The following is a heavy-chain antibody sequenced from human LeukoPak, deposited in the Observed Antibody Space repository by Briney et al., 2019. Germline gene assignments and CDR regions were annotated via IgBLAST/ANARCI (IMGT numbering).Heavy chain of an antibody. CDR1: GYTFTSYG. CDR2: ISAYNGNT. Sequence: ASVKVSCKASGYTFTSYGISWVRQAPGQGLEWMGWISAYNGNTNYAQKLQGRVTMTTDTSTSTAYMELRSLRSDDTAVYYCARDIVATMGIYYYYGMDVWGQGTTATVSS. CDR3: ARDIVATMGIYYYYGMDV. V-gene: IGHV1-18*01. J-gene: IGHJ6*02. D-gene: IGHD5-12*01.